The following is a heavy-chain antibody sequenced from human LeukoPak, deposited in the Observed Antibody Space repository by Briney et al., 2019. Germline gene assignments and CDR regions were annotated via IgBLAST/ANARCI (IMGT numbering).Heavy chain of an antibody. Sequence: PGGSLRLSCAGSGFTFSSYAMHWVRQAPGKGLEWVAVISYDGSNKYYADSVKGRFTISRDNSKNTLYLQMNSLRAEDKGVYYCARDPVVTAKCWGQGTLVTVSS. CDR2: ISYDGSNK. CDR3: ARDPVVTAKC. J-gene: IGHJ4*02. D-gene: IGHD2-21*02. V-gene: IGHV3-30-3*01. CDR1: GFTFSSYA.